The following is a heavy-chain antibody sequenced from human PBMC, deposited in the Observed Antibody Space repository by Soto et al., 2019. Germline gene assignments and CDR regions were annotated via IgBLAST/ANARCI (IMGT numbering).Heavy chain of an antibody. CDR2: INAGNGNT. Sequence: QVQLVQSGAEVKKPGASVKVSCKASGYTFTSYAMHWVRQAPGQRLEWMGWINAGNGNTKYSQKFQGRVTITRDTSASTAYMELSRRRSEDTAVYYCASSIVVVTAADYWGQGTLVTVSS. CDR3: ASSIVVVTAADY. J-gene: IGHJ4*02. CDR1: GYTFTSYA. D-gene: IGHD2-21*02. V-gene: IGHV1-3*01.